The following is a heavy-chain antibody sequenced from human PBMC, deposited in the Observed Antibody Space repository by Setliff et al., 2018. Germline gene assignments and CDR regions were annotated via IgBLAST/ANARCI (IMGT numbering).Heavy chain of an antibody. D-gene: IGHD3-22*01. V-gene: IGHV3-30*02. Sequence: GGSLRLSCAASGFTSNMYGVHWVRQAPGKGLEWVAYIRHDGTNENYADSVKGRFTVSRDNSRNTLFLQMNGLRTEDTAVYYCAKDTHYYASSGYYCFDFWGQGTLVTVSS. CDR1: GFTSNMYG. J-gene: IGHJ4*02. CDR3: AKDTHYYASSGYYCFDF. CDR2: IRHDGTNE.